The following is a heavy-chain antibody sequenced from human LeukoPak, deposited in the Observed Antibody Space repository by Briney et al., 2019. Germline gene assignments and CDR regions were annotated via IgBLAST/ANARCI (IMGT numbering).Heavy chain of an antibody. CDR3: ARDSSSWSGFDP. D-gene: IGHD6-13*01. Sequence: ASVKVSCKASGYTFTSYVISWVRQAPGQGLDWMGWISAYNGNTNYAQKLQGRVTMTTDTSTSTAYMELRRLSSEDTAVYYCARDSSSWSGFDPWGQGTLVTVSS. V-gene: IGHV1-18*04. CDR1: GYTFTSYV. CDR2: ISAYNGNT. J-gene: IGHJ5*02.